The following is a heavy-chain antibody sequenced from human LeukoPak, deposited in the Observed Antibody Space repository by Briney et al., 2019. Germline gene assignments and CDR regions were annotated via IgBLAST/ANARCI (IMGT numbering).Heavy chain of an antibody. D-gene: IGHD3-10*01. CDR2: ISHDGSKK. CDR3: AKDWKFYYVSGSFFPDN. V-gene: IGHV3-30-3*01. CDR1: GFAFSSYA. J-gene: IGHJ4*02. Sequence: GRALRLSCAASGFAFSSYAVHWVRQAPGKGLECVAVISHDGSKKYYADFVKGRFTISRDNSKNTLYLHMNSLIPEDTAVYFCAKDWKFYYVSGSFFPDNWGQGTLVTVS.